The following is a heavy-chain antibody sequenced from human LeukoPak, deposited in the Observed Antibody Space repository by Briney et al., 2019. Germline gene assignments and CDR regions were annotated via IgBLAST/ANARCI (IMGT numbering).Heavy chain of an antibody. D-gene: IGHD2-15*01. CDR1: GFTFSSYS. CDR2: ISSSSSTI. Sequence: PGGSLRLSRAASGFTFSSYSMNWVRQAPGKGLEWVSYISSSSSTIYYADSVKGRFTISRDNAKNSLYLKMNSLRAEDTAVYYCMLLRDAFDPWGQGTLVTVSS. CDR3: MLLRDAFDP. J-gene: IGHJ5*02. V-gene: IGHV3-48*01.